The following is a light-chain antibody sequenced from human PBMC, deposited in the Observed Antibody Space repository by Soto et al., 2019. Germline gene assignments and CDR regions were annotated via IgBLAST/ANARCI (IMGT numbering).Light chain of an antibody. Sequence: DTQLTQSPSTLSASIGDRVTITCRASQEISDWLAWYQQRPGKAPKLLIYKASTLQSGVPLRFSGSGSGTEFTLTISSLQPDDFATYYCQQRTFGQGTNV. CDR3: QQRT. CDR2: KAS. V-gene: IGKV1-5*03. CDR1: QEISDW. J-gene: IGKJ1*01.